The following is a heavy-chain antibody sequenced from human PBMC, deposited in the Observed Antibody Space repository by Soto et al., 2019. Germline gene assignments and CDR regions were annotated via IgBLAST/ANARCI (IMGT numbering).Heavy chain of an antibody. CDR1: GFTVSSNY. D-gene: IGHD3-22*01. CDR2: IYSGGST. Sequence: TGGSLRLSCAASGFTVSSNYMSWVRQAPGKGLAWVSVIYSGGSTYYADSVKGRFTISRDNSKNTLYLQMNSLRAEATAVHYCARGEYYDSSGYAGYCRKGTLVTVAS. CDR3: ARGEYYDSSGYAGY. J-gene: IGHJ4*02. V-gene: IGHV3-53*01.